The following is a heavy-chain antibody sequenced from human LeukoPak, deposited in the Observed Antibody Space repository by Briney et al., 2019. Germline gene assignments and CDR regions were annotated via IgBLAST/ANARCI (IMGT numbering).Heavy chain of an antibody. CDR1: GFTFSSYA. CDR3: ARGGYCSSTSCYATVPVDY. J-gene: IGHJ4*02. D-gene: IGHD2-2*01. Sequence: GRSLRLSCAASGFTFSSYAMSWVRQAPGKGLEWVSAISGSGGSTYYADSVKGRFTISRDNSKNTLYLQMNSLRAEDTAVYYCARGGYCSSTSCYATVPVDYWGQGTLVTVSS. V-gene: IGHV3-23*01. CDR2: ISGSGGST.